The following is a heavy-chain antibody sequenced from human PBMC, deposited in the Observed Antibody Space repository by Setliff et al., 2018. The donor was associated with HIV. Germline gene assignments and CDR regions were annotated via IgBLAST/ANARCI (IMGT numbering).Heavy chain of an antibody. Sequence: SETLSLTCTVSGGSISVHYWSWLRQPPGKGLEWIGYMYASGSTDYDPSLKSRVTISVDRFRNQFSLQLRSVTAADTAVYYCARGPSGTYYREFDFWGQGTLVTVSS. CDR1: GGSISVHY. CDR3: ARGPSGTYYREFDF. CDR2: MYASGST. J-gene: IGHJ4*02. D-gene: IGHD1-26*01. V-gene: IGHV4-59*11.